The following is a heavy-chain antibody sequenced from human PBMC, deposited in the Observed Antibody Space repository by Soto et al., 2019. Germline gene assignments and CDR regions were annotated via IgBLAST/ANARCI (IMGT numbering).Heavy chain of an antibody. V-gene: IGHV3-48*03. CDR3: VRDLHEPLAADALREAN. CDR2: ISSSGTGT. D-gene: IGHD4-17*01. Sequence: EMQLVQFGGGLVQPGGSLRLSCAASGFTFSSYEMHWVRQAPGKGLEWISYISSSGTGTYYADSVRGRFTMSRDNTKNSVSLQMYSLRAEDTAIYYCVRDLHEPLAADALREANWGQGTQVTVSS. J-gene: IGHJ4*02. CDR1: GFTFSSYE.